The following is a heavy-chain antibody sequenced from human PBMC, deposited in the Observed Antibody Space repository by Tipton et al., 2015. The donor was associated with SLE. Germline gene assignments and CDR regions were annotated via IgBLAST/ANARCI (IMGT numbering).Heavy chain of an antibody. V-gene: IGHV4-34*01. D-gene: IGHD1-26*01. CDR2: INHSGGT. CDR1: GGSFSGYY. Sequence: LRLSCAVYGGSFSGYYWSWIRQPPGKGLEWIGEINHSGGTNYNPSLKSRVTISVDTSKNQFSLKLSSVTAADTAVYYCARRKWELGYWGQGTLVTVSS. J-gene: IGHJ4*02. CDR3: ARRKWELGY.